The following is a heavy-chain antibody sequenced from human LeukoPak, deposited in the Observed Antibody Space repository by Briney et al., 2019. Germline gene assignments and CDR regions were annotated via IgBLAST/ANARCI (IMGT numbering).Heavy chain of an antibody. Sequence: SVKVSCKASGGTFSSYTISWVRQAPGQGLEWMGRIIPILGIANYAQKFQGRVTITADKSTGTAYMELSSLRSEDTAVYYCAGSTFGGVIVLIDYWGQGTLVTVSS. CDR1: GGTFSSYT. CDR3: AGSTFGGVIVLIDY. D-gene: IGHD3-16*02. CDR2: IIPILGIA. V-gene: IGHV1-69*02. J-gene: IGHJ4*02.